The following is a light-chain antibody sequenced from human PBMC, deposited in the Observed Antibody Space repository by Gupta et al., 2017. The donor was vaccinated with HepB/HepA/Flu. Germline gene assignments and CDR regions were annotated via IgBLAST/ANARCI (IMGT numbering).Light chain of an antibody. CDR2: YDS. V-gene: IGLV3-21*04. CDR3: QVWDSSSDHVV. J-gene: IGLJ2*01. Sequence: SSVLTQPPSVSVAPGKTARITCGGNNIGSKSVHWYQQKPGQAPVLVIYYDSDRHSGIPERFSGSNSGNTATLTISRVEAGDEADYYCQVWDSSSDHVVFGGGTKLTVL. CDR1: NIGSKS.